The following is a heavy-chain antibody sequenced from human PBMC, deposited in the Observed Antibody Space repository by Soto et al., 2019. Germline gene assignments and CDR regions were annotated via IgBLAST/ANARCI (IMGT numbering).Heavy chain of an antibody. CDR1: GGSISSGGYY. D-gene: IGHD2-2*01. V-gene: IGHV4-31*03. J-gene: IGHJ6*03. CDR2: IYYSGST. Sequence: QVQLQESGPGLVKPSQTLSLTCTVSGGSISSGGYYWSWIRQHPGKGLEWIGYIYYSGSTYYNPSLKSRVTISLDTSKNQFSLKLSSVTAADTAVYYCARVGTSHHYYYYYYMDVWGKGTTVTVSS. CDR3: ARVGTSHHYYYYYYMDV.